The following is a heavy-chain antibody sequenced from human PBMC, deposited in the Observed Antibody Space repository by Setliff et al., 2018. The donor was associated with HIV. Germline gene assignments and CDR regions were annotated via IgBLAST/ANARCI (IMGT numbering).Heavy chain of an antibody. CDR2: INPSDNRT. CDR3: ARAYYDSVWGSHRYRFYYFDY. J-gene: IGHJ4*02. Sequence: GASVKVSCKASGYTFNNYYMHRVRQAPGQGLEWMGIINPSDNRTYYAQKFQGRVTMTRDTSTSSVYMERRSLRSEDTAVYYCARAYYDSVWGSHRYRFYYFDYWGQGSLVTVSS. CDR1: GYTFNNYY. V-gene: IGHV1-46*02. D-gene: IGHD3-16*02.